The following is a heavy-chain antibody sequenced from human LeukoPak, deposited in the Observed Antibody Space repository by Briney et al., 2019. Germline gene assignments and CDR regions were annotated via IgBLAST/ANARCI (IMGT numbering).Heavy chain of an antibody. V-gene: IGHV3-11*01. Sequence: GGSLRLSCAASGFTFSDYYMSWIRQAPGKGLEWVSYISSSGSTIYYADSVKGRFTISRDNAKNSLYLQMNSLRAEDTALYHCARDPRGYSHGYWYFDLWGRGTLVTVSS. D-gene: IGHD5-18*01. CDR3: ARDPRGYSHGYWYFDL. CDR1: GFTFSDYY. J-gene: IGHJ2*01. CDR2: ISSSGSTI.